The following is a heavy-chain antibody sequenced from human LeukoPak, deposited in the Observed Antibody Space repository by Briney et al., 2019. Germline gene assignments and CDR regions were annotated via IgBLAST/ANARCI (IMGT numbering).Heavy chain of an antibody. CDR3: ARYYDRSGYWSTPHFDY. D-gene: IGHD3-22*01. J-gene: IGHJ4*02. CDR2: IQYSGST. V-gene: IGHV4-61*01. Sequence: PSETLSLTCTVSGDSVSGISFYWSWIRQPPGKGLQYIGYIQYSGSTNYNPSLKSRVTISVDTSKNQFSLKLSSVTPADTAVYYCARYYDRSGYWSTPHFDYWGQGTLVTVSS. CDR1: GDSVSGISFY.